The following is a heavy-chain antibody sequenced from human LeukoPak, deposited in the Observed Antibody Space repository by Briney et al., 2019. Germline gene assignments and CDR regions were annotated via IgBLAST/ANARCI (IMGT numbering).Heavy chain of an antibody. V-gene: IGHV4-30-2*01. J-gene: IGHJ4*02. CDR3: ARGYYDSWDY. CDR2: IYHSGST. CDR1: GGSISSGGYS. D-gene: IGHD3-22*01. Sequence: DPSETLSLTCAVSGGSISSGGYSWSWIRQPPGKGLEWIGYIYHSGSTYYNPSLKSRVTISVDRSKNQFSLKPSSVTAADTAVYYCARGYYDSWDYWGQGTLVTVSS.